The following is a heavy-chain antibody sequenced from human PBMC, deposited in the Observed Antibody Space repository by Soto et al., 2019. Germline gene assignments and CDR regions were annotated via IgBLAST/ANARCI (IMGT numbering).Heavy chain of an antibody. J-gene: IGHJ4*02. V-gene: IGHV4-59*01. CDR3: ASSILTGYFNTPFDY. Sequence: PSETLSLTCTVSGGSINSYYWSWIRQPSGKGLEWIGYIYYSGSTNYNPSLKSRVTISVDTSKNQFSLKLSSVTAADTAVYYCASSILTGYFNTPFDYWGQGTLVTVSS. CDR2: IYYSGST. CDR1: GGSINSYY. D-gene: IGHD3-9*01.